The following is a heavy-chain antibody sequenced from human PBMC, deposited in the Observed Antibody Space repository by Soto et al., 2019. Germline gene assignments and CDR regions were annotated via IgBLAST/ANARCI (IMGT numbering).Heavy chain of an antibody. V-gene: IGHV4-31*03. CDR2: SYYSGST. CDR3: ARVALGACSGGSCYRYYYYYGMDV. D-gene: IGHD2-15*01. CDR1: GGSISSGGYY. J-gene: IGHJ6*02. Sequence: SETLSLTCTVSGGSISSGGYYWSWIRQHPGKGLEWIGYSYYSGSTYYNPSLKSRVTISVDTSKNQFSLKLSSVTAADTAVYYCARVALGACSGGSCYRYYYYYGMDVWGQGTTVTVSS.